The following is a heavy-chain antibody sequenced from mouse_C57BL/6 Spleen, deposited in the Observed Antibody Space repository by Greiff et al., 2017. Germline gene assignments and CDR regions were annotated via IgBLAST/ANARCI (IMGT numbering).Heavy chain of an antibody. D-gene: IGHD1-1*01. CDR3: TKGYYYGSSYEDYAMDY. J-gene: IGHJ4*01. CDR2: IDPETGGT. V-gene: IGHV1-15*01. CDR1: GYTFTDSE. Sequence: QVQLQQSGAELVRPGASVTLSCKASGYTFTDSEMHWVKQTPVHGLEWIGAIDPETGGTAYNQKFKGKAILTADKSSSTAYMELRSLTSEDSAVYYCTKGYYYGSSYEDYAMDYWGQGTSVTVSS.